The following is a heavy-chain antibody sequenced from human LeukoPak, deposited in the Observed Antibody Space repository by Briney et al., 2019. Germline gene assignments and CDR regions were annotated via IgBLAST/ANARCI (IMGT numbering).Heavy chain of an antibody. CDR3: ARRTLIRGVDY. Sequence: SETLSLTCTVSGGSFSSSTHFWGWIRQPPGKGLEWIGSISYGGSAYYNPSLKSRVTISVDTSKNQFSLKLTSVSAADTAMYYCARRTLIRGVDYWGQGTLVTVSS. D-gene: IGHD2/OR15-2a*01. V-gene: IGHV4-39*01. CDR1: GGSFSSSTHF. CDR2: ISYGGSA. J-gene: IGHJ4*02.